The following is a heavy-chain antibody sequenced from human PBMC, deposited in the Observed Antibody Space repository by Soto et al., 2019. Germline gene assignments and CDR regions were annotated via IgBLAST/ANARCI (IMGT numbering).Heavy chain of an antibody. V-gene: IGHV5-10-1*01. D-gene: IGHD6-13*01. Sequence: GESLKISCKGSGYSFTSYWISWVRQMPGKGLEWMGRIDPSDSYTNYSPSFQGHVTISVDKSISTAYLQWSSLKASDTAMYYCATTSIAAAVYYYYYGMDVWGQGTTVTVSS. CDR1: GYSFTSYW. J-gene: IGHJ6*02. CDR2: IDPSDSYT. CDR3: ATTSIAAAVYYYYYGMDV.